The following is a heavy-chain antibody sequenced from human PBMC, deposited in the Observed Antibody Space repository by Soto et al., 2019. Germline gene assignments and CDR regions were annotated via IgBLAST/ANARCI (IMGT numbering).Heavy chain of an antibody. CDR1: GFTFSSYG. CDR2: ISYDGGNK. V-gene: IGHV3-30*18. Sequence: PGGSLRLSCAASGFTFSSYGIHWVRQAPGKGLEWVAFISYDGGNKYYADSVKGRFTISRDSSKNTLFLQMNSLRAEDTAVYYCAKVMITFGGSRYGLDVWGQGTTVTVSS. CDR3: AKVMITFGGSRYGLDV. J-gene: IGHJ6*02. D-gene: IGHD3-16*01.